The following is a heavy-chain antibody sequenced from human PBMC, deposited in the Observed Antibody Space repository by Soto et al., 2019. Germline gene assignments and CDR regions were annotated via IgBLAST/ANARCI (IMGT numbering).Heavy chain of an antibody. CDR1: GFTVSSNY. CDR2: IYSGGST. Sequence: PGGSLRLSCAASGFTVSSNYMSWVRQAPGKGLEWVSVIYSGGSTYYADSVKGRFTISRDNSKSTLYLQMNSLRAEDTAVYYCAKSGLLLRFLDWPLAHWGQGTLVTVSS. CDR3: AKSGLLLRFLDWPLAH. V-gene: IGHV3-53*01. D-gene: IGHD3-9*01. J-gene: IGHJ4*02.